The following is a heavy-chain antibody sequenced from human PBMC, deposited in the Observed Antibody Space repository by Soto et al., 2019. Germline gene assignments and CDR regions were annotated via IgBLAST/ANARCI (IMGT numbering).Heavy chain of an antibody. V-gene: IGHV4-30-2*01. Sequence: QLQLQESGSGLVKPSQTLSLTCAVSGGSIDDYSWSWIRQPPGKGLEWIGYIYYYGNPNYNASLRSRVTLSVDRSKTQFSLNLRSVTAADTAVFYCARVVGYGRLDYWGQGSLVTVSS. CDR3: ARVVGYGRLDY. CDR2: IYYYGNP. J-gene: IGHJ4*02. D-gene: IGHD1-1*01. CDR1: GGSIDDYS.